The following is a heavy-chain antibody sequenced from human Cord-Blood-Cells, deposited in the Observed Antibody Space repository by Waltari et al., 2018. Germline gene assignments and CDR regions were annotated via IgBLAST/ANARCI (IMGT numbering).Heavy chain of an antibody. D-gene: IGHD2-2*02. CDR2: INHSGST. CDR1: GGSFSGYY. J-gene: IGHJ1*01. Sequence: QVQLQQWGAGLLKPSETLSLTCAVYGGSFSGYYWSWIRQSPGKGLEWIGEINHSGSTNYNPSLKSRVTISVDTSKNQFSLKLSSVTAADTAVYYCARGGDIVVVPAAIAYFQHWGQGTLVTVSS. CDR3: ARGGDIVVVPAAIAYFQH. V-gene: IGHV4-34*01.